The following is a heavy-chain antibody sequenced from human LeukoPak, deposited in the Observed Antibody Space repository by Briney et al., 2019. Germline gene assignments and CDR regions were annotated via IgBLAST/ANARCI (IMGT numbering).Heavy chain of an antibody. J-gene: IGHJ4*02. V-gene: IGHV1-46*01. CDR3: ARERSSSPTAMDHFDY. D-gene: IGHD5-18*01. CDR1: GYTFTSYY. CDR2: INPSGGST. Sequence: GASVKVSCKASGYTFTSYYMHWVRQATGQGLEWMGLINPSGGSTSYAQKFQGRVTMTRDMSTSTVYMELSSLRSEDTAVYYCARERSSSPTAMDHFDYWGQGTLVTVSS.